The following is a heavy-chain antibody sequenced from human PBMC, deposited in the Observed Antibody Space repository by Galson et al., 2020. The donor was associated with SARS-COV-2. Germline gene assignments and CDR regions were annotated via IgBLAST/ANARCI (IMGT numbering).Heavy chain of an antibody. V-gene: IGHV3-9*01. J-gene: IGHJ4*02. CDR3: AKDEPAGTPWAVDY. CDR2: ISWNSGSI. Sequence: SLKISCAASGFTFDDYAMHWVRQAPGKGLEWVSGISWNSGSIGYADSVKGRFTISRDNAKNSLYLQMNSLRAEDTALYYCAKDEPAGTPWAVDYWGQGTLVTVSS. CDR1: GFTFDDYA. D-gene: IGHD6-13*01.